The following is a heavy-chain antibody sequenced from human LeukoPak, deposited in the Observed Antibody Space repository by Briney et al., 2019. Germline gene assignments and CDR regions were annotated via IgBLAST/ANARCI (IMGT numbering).Heavy chain of an antibody. D-gene: IGHD2-15*01. CDR1: GFTFSSHW. J-gene: IGHJ3*02. Sequence: GGSLSLSCAASGFTFSSHWLHWVRPAPGKGLVWVSRINGDGTSTIYEDSVKGRFTISRDNAKSTVYLQMNSLRAEDTAVYYCARTGSGGDLDIWGQGTMVTVSS. CDR3: ARTGSGGDLDI. V-gene: IGHV3-74*01. CDR2: INGDGTST.